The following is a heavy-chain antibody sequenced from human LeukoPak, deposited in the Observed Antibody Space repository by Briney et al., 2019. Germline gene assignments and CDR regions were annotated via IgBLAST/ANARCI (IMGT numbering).Heavy chain of an antibody. D-gene: IGHD6-13*01. J-gene: IGHJ1*01. CDR3: ARGSSSWYDPLLHH. CDR2: IIPIFGTA. V-gene: IGHV1-69*05. Sequence: SVKVSCKASGGTFSSYAISWVRQAPGQGLEWMGRIIPIFGTANYAQKFQGRVTITTDESTSTAYMELGSLRSEDTAVYYCARGSSSWYDPLLHHWGQGTLVTVSS. CDR1: GGTFSSYA.